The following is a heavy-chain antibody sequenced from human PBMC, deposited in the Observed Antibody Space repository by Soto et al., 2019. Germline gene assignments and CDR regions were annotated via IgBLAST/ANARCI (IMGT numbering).Heavy chain of an antibody. Sequence: PGESLKISCKGSVYSFSNYWISWVRQMPGKGLEWMGRIDPSDSWTHYSPSFQGHVTISADKSISTVYLQWSSLKASDTAMYYCASLGGVGAVNWLGPWGQGTLVTVSS. J-gene: IGHJ5*02. CDR2: IDPSDSWT. D-gene: IGHD1-26*01. CDR1: VYSFSNYW. CDR3: ASLGGVGAVNWLGP. V-gene: IGHV5-10-1*01.